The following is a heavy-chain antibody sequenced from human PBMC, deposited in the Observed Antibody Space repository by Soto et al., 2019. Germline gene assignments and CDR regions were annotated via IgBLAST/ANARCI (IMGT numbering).Heavy chain of an antibody. Sequence: SETLSLTCTVSGGSISSYYWSWIRQPPGKGLEWIGYIYYSGSTNYNPSLKSRVTISVDTSKNQFSLKLSSVTAADTAVYYCARHPVVQQQLVWNSIRNYYYDYMDVWGKGTTVT. CDR2: IYYSGST. V-gene: IGHV4-59*08. CDR1: GGSISSYY. J-gene: IGHJ6*03. D-gene: IGHD6-13*01. CDR3: ARHPVVQQQLVWNSIRNYYYDYMDV.